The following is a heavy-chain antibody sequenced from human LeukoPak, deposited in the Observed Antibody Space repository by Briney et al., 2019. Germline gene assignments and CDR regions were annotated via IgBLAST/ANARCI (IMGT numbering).Heavy chain of an antibody. D-gene: IGHD3-16*01. CDR3: ATSVITRFDN. CDR1: GFIFTGNW. V-gene: IGHV3-74*01. J-gene: IGHJ4*02. CDR2: IYGDGYT. Sequence: GGSLRLSCAASGFIFTGNWIHWVRQAPGKGPVWVSRIYGDGYTNYADSVKGRFTISRESGNNTVYLQMSSLRAEDTAVYYCATSVITRFDNWGQGTLVTVSS.